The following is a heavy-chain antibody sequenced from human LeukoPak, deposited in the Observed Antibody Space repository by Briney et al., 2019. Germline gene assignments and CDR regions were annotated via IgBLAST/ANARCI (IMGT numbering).Heavy chain of an antibody. CDR2: ISASGGST. CDR3: RAYDSA. V-gene: IGHV3-23*01. CDR1: GFTFSSYA. D-gene: IGHD5-12*01. Sequence: GGSLRISCAASGFTFSSYAMNWVRQAPGKGLEWVSAISASGGSTYYADSVQGRFTISRDNSKNTLYLQMNSLRAEDTAVYYCRAYDSAWGQGTLVTVSS. J-gene: IGHJ5*02.